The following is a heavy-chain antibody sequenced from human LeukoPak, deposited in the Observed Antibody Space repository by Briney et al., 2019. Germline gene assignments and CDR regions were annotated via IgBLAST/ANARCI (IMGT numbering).Heavy chain of an antibody. CDR1: GFTFSSYR. J-gene: IGHJ4*02. Sequence: GGSLRLSCAASGFTFSSYRMHWVRQAPGKGLVWVSRINSDGSSTSYADSVKGRFTISRDNAKNTLYLQMNSLRAEDTAVYYCARWRYDILTGYDYWGQGTLVTVSS. D-gene: IGHD3-9*01. V-gene: IGHV3-74*01. CDR2: INSDGSST. CDR3: ARWRYDILTGYDY.